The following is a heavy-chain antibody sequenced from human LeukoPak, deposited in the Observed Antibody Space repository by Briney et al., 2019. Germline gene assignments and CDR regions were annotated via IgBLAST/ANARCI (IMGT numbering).Heavy chain of an antibody. V-gene: IGHV4-30-4*01. CDR2: IYHSGTT. Sequence: TSETLSLTCTVSGGSISSADNYWSWICQPPGKGLEWIGYIYHSGTTDCNPSLKSRITISVDMSKNQFSLRLSSVTAADTAVYYCARDRVYYYDSSGYYSLTGYYYGMDVWGQGTTVTVSS. D-gene: IGHD3-22*01. CDR1: GGSISSADNY. J-gene: IGHJ6*02. CDR3: ARDRVYYYDSSGYYSLTGYYYGMDV.